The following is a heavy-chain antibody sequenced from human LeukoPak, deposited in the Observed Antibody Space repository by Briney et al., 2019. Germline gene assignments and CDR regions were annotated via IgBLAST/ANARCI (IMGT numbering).Heavy chain of an antibody. V-gene: IGHV3-33*08. D-gene: IGHD2-15*01. Sequence: PGGSLRLSCVASGFTFNIHWMTWVRQAPGKGLEWVAIIWSDGSNEVYIESVKGRFTISRDNSKNTLYLHMNSLRGEDTAMYFCARGCGGGPGCYILDYWGQGTLVTVSS. CDR1: GFTFNIHW. CDR2: IWSDGSNE. CDR3: ARGCGGGPGCYILDY. J-gene: IGHJ4*02.